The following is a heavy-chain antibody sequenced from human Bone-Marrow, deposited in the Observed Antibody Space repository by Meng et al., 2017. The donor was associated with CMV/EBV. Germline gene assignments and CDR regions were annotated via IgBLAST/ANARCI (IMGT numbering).Heavy chain of an antibody. J-gene: IGHJ4*02. Sequence: GGSLRLSCAASGFTFSSYGMHWVRQAPGKGLEWVAFIRYDGSNKYYADSVKGRFTISRDNSKNTLYLQMNSLRAEDTAVYYCARELWGSSFAYFEYWGQGTLVNVAS. D-gene: IGHD6-13*01. CDR2: IRYDGSNK. V-gene: IGHV3-30*02. CDR1: GFTFSSYG. CDR3: ARELWGSSFAYFEY.